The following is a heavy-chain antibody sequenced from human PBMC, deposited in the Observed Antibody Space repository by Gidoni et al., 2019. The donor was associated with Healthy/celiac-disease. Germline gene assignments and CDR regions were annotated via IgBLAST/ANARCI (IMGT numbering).Heavy chain of an antibody. CDR3: ARDQYYYDSSGYRTDAFDI. CDR2: ISSSSSYI. V-gene: IGHV3-21*01. D-gene: IGHD3-22*01. CDR1: GFTFSSYS. J-gene: IGHJ3*02. Sequence: EVQLVESGGGLVKPGGSLRLSCAASGFTFSSYSMNWVRQAPGKGLEWVSSISSSSSYIYYADSVKGRFTISRDNAKNSLYLQMNSLRAEDTAVYYCARDQYYYDSSGYRTDAFDIWGQGTMVTVSS.